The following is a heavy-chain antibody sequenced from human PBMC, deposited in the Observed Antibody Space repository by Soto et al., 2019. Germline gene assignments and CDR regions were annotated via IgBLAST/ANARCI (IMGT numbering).Heavy chain of an antibody. D-gene: IGHD3-22*01. CDR1: GDSFRSYS. V-gene: IGHV1-69*13. J-gene: IGHJ6*02. CDR3: AWARGVVDNYYYYGMDV. CDR2: FIPIFGTP. Sequence: ASVKVSCKASGDSFRSYSLSWVLQAPGQGLEWIGGFIPIFGTPNYAQKFQGRLTISADESTSTVSMDLSSLRSEDTAVYYCAWARGVVDNYYYYGMDVWGQGTTVTVSS.